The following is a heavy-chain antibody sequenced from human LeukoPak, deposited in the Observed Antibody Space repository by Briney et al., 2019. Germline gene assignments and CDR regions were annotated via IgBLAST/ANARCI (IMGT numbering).Heavy chain of an antibody. CDR2: INHSGSP. V-gene: IGHV4-34*01. D-gene: IGHD6-6*01. Sequence: KPSETLSLTCAVYGGSFSGYYWTWIRQPPGKGLEWIGEINHSGSPNSNPPLKSRVTISVDTSKNQFSLKLSSVNAADTAVYYCREYSSSSDTMDVWGKGTTVTVSS. CDR1: GGSFSGYY. CDR3: REYSSSSDTMDV. J-gene: IGHJ6*04.